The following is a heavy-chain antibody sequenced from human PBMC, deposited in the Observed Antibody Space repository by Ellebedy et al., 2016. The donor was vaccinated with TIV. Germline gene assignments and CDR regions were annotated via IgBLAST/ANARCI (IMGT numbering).Heavy chain of an antibody. J-gene: IGHJ1*01. D-gene: IGHD4-17*01. CDR3: ARLMFEQVDYGYFHH. CDR1: GGSISSYSYY. CDR2: IYHSGGS. V-gene: IGHV4-39*01. Sequence: MPSETLSLTCTVSGGSISSYSYYWGWIRQPPGKGREWIGNIYHSGGSYYNPSLRCRVTISVDTSKNQFSLRLSSVTASVTAVYYCARLMFEQVDYGYFHHWGQGTLVTVSS.